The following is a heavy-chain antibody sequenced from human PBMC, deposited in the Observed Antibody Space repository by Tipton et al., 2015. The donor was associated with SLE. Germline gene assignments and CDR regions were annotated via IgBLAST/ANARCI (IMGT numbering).Heavy chain of an antibody. D-gene: IGHD4-17*01. CDR2: LYGGGST. CDR3: ARVGGYGDYYFAF. J-gene: IGHJ4*02. CDR1: GFTVSSYY. Sequence: SLRLSCAASGFTVSSYYMSWVRQAPGKGLECVSVLYGGGSTFYAGSVKGRFTISRDNSKNTLSLQMNSLRVEDTGIYYCARVGGYGDYYFAFWGQGTLVSVSS. V-gene: IGHV3-53*05.